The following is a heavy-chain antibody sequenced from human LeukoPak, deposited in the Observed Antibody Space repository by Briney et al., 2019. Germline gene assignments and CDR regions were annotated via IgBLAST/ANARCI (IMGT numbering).Heavy chain of an antibody. V-gene: IGHV3-23*01. CDR1: GFTFSTYA. D-gene: IGHD2/OR15-2a*01. J-gene: IGHJ4*02. CDR3: AKERSFGTWLGDY. CDR2: ISGSGGGT. Sequence: SGGSLRLSCAASGFTFSTYAMNWVRQAPGKGLEWVSAISGSGGGTYYADSVKGRFTISRDNSKNTLYLQMNSLRAEDTAVYYCAKERSFGTWLGDYWGQGTLVTVSS.